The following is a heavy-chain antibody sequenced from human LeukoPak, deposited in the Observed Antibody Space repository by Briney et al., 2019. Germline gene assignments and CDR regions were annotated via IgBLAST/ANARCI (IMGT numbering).Heavy chain of an antibody. J-gene: IGHJ3*02. Sequence: GGSLRLSCAASGFTFSSYWMHWVRQAPGKGLVWVSRIKSDGSSTTYADSVKGRFTISRDNAKSTLYLQMNSLRVEDTAVYYCARRAAALDAFDIWGQGTMVTVSS. D-gene: IGHD6-13*01. CDR1: GFTFSSYW. CDR3: ARRAAALDAFDI. V-gene: IGHV3-74*01. CDR2: IKSDGSST.